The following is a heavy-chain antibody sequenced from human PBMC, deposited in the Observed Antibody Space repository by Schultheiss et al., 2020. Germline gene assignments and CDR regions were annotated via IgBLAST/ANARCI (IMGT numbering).Heavy chain of an antibody. Sequence: GSLRLSCEASGFTFSSYWMYWVRQAPGKGLVWVSRINGDGDSTTYADSVKGRFTISRDNANNTLYLQINSLRAEDTAVYFCARAEWELLPVVYYYGLDVWGQGTTVTVSS. D-gene: IGHD1-26*01. CDR3: ARAEWELLPVVYYYGLDV. CDR2: INGDGDST. CDR1: GFTFSSYW. J-gene: IGHJ6*02. V-gene: IGHV3-74*01.